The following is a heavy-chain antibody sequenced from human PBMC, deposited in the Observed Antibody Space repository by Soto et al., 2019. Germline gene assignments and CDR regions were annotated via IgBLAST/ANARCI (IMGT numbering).Heavy chain of an antibody. J-gene: IGHJ4*02. CDR1: GYTFTSYG. D-gene: IGHD3-22*01. Sequence: QVQLVQSGAEVKKPGASVKVSCKASGYTFTSYGISWVRQAPGQGLEWMGWISAYNGNTNYAQKLQGRVTMTTDTSTSTAYMELRSLRSDDTAVYYCARARQYYDSSGYRGVVDYWGQGTLVTVSS. CDR3: ARARQYYDSSGYRGVVDY. CDR2: ISAYNGNT. V-gene: IGHV1-18*01.